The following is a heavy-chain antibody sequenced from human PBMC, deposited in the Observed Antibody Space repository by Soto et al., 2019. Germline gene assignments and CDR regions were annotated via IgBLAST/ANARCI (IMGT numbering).Heavy chain of an antibody. CDR3: ARSGGGYSYGSE. CDR2: IIPILGIA. V-gene: IGHV1-69*02. Sequence: QVQLVQSGAEVKKPGSSVKVSCKASGGTFSSYTISWVRQAPGQGLEWMGRIIPILGIANYAQKFKGRVTLTADKSTSTAYMELSSLRSEDTAVYYCARSGGGYSYGSEWGQGTLVTVSS. CDR1: GGTFSSYT. J-gene: IGHJ4*02. D-gene: IGHD5-18*01.